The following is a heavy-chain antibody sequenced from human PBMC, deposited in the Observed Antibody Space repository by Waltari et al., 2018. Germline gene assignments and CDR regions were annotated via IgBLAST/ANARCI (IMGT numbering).Heavy chain of an antibody. J-gene: IGHJ5*02. Sequence: QVQLVQSGAEVKKPGSSVKVSCKASGGTFSSYAISWVRQAPGQGLEWMGGIIPIFGTANYAQKFQGRVTITADESTSTAYMELSSLRSEDTAVYYCASDSYYYGSGSYYTSFDPWGQGTLVTVSS. V-gene: IGHV1-69*13. CDR1: GGTFSSYA. CDR3: ASDSYYYGSGSYYTSFDP. D-gene: IGHD3-10*01. CDR2: IIPIFGTA.